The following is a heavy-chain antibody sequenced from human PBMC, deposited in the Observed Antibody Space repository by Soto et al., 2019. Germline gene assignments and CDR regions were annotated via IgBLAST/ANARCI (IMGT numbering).Heavy chain of an antibody. CDR2: VYNTETP. V-gene: IGHV4-4*07. CDR1: GGSVTSYY. CDR3: ARDMSVFGGIDV. D-gene: IGHD3-3*02. Sequence: SETLSLTCTVSGGSVTSYYWSWIRQPAGKGLEWIGRVYNTETPNYRPSLRSRVTMSVDTSKNQVSLRLASVNAADTAVYYCARDMSVFGGIDVWGQGTTVTVSS. J-gene: IGHJ6*02.